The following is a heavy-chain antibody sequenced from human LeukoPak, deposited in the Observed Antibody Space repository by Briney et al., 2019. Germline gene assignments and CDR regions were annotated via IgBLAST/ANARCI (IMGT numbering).Heavy chain of an antibody. J-gene: IGHJ4*02. CDR2: INHSGST. CDR1: GGSFSGYY. Sequence: LETLSLTCAVYGGSFSGYYWSWIRQPPGKGLEWIGEINHSGSTNYNPSLKSRVTISVDTSKNQFSLKLSSVTAADTAVYYCARGQTIVGATGDFWGQGTLVTVSS. D-gene: IGHD1-26*01. V-gene: IGHV4-34*01. CDR3: ARGQTIVGATGDF.